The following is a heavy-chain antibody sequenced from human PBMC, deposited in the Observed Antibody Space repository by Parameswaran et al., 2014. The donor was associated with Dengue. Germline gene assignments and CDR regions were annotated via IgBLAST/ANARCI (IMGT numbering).Heavy chain of an antibody. CDR2: IYYSGST. J-gene: IGHJ4*02. CDR3: ASLGDLYAPFDY. Sequence: RQPPGKGLEWIGSIYYSGSTYYNSSLKSRVTISVDTSKNQLSLKLSSVTAADTAVYYCASLGDLYAPFDYWGQGTLVTVSS. V-gene: IGHV4-39*07. D-gene: IGHD3-16*01.